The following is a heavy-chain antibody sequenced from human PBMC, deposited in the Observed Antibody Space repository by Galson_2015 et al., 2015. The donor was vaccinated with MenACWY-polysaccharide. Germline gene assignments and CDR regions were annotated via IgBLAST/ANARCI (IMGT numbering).Heavy chain of an antibody. V-gene: IGHV1-3*04. CDR3: ARGSEGGYNYGFFDY. D-gene: IGHD5-18*01. Sequence: SVNVSCKASGYTFTSYAIHWVRQAPGQGLEGMGWINIGNYNTKYSQAFQGRLTITRGTSANTAYMELNSLRSEDTAVYYCARGSEGGYNYGFFDYWGQGTLVTVSS. CDR2: INIGNYNT. CDR1: GYTFTSYA. J-gene: IGHJ4*02.